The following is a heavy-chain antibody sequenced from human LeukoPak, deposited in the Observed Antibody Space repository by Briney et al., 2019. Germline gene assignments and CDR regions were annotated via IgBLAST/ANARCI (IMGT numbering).Heavy chain of an antibody. J-gene: IGHJ3*02. CDR1: GYTFTGYY. CDR3: ARGEMITFGGVIVISTFDI. V-gene: IGHV1-2*02. CDR2: INPDSGGT. Sequence: ASVKVSCKASGYTFTGYYIQWVRQAPGQGLEWMGYINPDSGGTNYAQEFQGRVTMTRDTSISTAYMELNRLRSDDTAVYYCARGEMITFGGVIVISTFDIWGQGTMVTVS. D-gene: IGHD3-16*02.